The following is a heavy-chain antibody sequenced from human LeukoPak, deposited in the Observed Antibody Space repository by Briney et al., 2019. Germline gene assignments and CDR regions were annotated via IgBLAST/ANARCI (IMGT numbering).Heavy chain of an antibody. D-gene: IGHD1-1*01. V-gene: IGHV1-18*01. CDR1: GYTFISDG. CDR2: ISTYKGNT. CDR3: ARWGPVPTTSRVYDYYGMDV. J-gene: IGHJ6*01. Sequence: ASVSVSFKSSGYTFISDGFTWVRQAPAQGLEWMGCISTYKGNTRYAKKLQERVTMTRVTSTSTVYIAPRNMRSDDTAMYYCARWGPVPTTSRVYDYYGMDVWGQGNPVTVSS.